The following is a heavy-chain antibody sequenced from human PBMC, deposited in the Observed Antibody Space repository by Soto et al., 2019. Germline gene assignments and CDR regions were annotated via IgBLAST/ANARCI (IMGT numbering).Heavy chain of an antibody. CDR3: TAEMIAVAGDY. V-gene: IGHV3-15*01. D-gene: IGHD6-19*01. CDR1: GLTFNNAW. J-gene: IGHJ4*02. CDR2: IRSNTDGGTA. Sequence: PGGSLRLSCAASGLTFNNAWMNWVRQAPGKGLEWVGRIRSNTDGGTADYAAPVKGRFTTSRDDSKNTLYVRMNSLKTEDTAVYYCTAEMIAVAGDYWAREP.